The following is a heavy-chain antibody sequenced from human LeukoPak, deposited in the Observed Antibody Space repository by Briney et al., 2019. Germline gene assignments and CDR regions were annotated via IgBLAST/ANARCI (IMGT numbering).Heavy chain of an antibody. CDR1: GGSISRGDYY. D-gene: IGHD1-1*01. Sequence: SETLSLTCTVSGGSISRGDYYWSCIRQPPGKGLECIGYIYYSGTTYYNPSLKSRVTISVDTSKNQFSLNLNSVTAADTAVYYCARAVQASVRHRFDPWGQGTLVTVSP. CDR2: IYYSGTT. J-gene: IGHJ5*02. V-gene: IGHV4-30-4*08. CDR3: ARAVQASVRHRFDP.